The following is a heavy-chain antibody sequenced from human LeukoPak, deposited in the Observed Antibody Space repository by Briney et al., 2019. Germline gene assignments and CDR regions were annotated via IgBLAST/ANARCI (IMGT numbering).Heavy chain of an antibody. CDR2: FDPEDGET. V-gene: IGHV1-24*01. Sequence: ASVKVSCKVSGYTLTELSMHWVRQAPGKGLEWMGGFDPEDGETIYAQKFQGRVTMTEDTSTDTAYMELSSLRSDDTAVYYCASTYGSGSTWDLNYWGQGTLVTVSS. D-gene: IGHD3-10*01. CDR3: ASTYGSGSTWDLNY. CDR1: GYTLTELS. J-gene: IGHJ4*02.